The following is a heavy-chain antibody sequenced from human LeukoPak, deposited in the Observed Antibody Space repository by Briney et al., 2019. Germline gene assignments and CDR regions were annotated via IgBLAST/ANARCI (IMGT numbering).Heavy chain of an antibody. CDR2: IIPILGIA. V-gene: IGHV1-69*04. D-gene: IGHD3-3*01. Sequence: SVKVSCKASGGTFSSYGISWVRQAPGQGLEWMGRIIPILGIANYAQKFQGRVTITADKSTSTAYMELSSLRSEDTAVYYCARDVLRFLEWSSTNYYYYGMDVWGQGTTVTVSS. CDR1: GGTFSSYG. CDR3: ARDVLRFLEWSSTNYYYYGMDV. J-gene: IGHJ6*02.